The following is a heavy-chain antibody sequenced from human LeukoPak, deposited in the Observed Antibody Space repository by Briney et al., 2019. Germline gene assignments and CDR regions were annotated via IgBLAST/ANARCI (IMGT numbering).Heavy chain of an antibody. V-gene: IGHV3-23*01. CDR2: ISSSGGST. CDR1: GFTFSSYG. CDR3: AKDRVTAAGDDAFDI. Sequence: GGSLRLSCAASGFTFSSYGMSWVRQAPGKGLEWVSAISSSGGSTYSADSVKGRFTISRDNSKNTLYLQMNSLRAEDTAVYFCAKDRVTAAGDDAFDIWGQGTIVTVSS. D-gene: IGHD6-25*01. J-gene: IGHJ3*02.